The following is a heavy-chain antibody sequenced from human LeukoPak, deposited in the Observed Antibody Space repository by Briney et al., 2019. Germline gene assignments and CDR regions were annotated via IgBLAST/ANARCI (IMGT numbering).Heavy chain of an antibody. Sequence: GASVKVSRKASGYTFTSYYMHWVRQAPGQGLEWMGIINPSGGSTSYAQKFQGRVTMTRDTSTSTVYMELSSLRSEDTAVYYCARVSLGYCSSTSCSFERSHFDYWGQGTLVTVSS. J-gene: IGHJ4*02. CDR1: GYTFTSYY. CDR3: ARVSLGYCSSTSCSFERSHFDY. V-gene: IGHV1-46*01. D-gene: IGHD2-2*01. CDR2: INPSGGST.